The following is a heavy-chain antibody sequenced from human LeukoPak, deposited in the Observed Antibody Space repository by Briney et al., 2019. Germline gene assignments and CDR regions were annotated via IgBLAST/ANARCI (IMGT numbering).Heavy chain of an antibody. V-gene: IGHV1-69*05. CDR3: ARGPCSSTSCLTEINFDY. CDR2: IIPIFGTA. Sequence: GASVKVSCKASGGTFSSYAISWVRQAPGQGLEWMGRIIPIFGTANYAQKLQGRVTITTDESTSTAYMELSSLRSEDTAVYYCARGPCSSTSCLTEINFDYWGQGTLVTVSS. J-gene: IGHJ4*02. CDR1: GGTFSSYA. D-gene: IGHD2-2*01.